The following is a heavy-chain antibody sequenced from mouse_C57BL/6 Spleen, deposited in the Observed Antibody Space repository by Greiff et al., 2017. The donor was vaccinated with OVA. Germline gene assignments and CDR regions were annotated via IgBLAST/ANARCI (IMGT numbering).Heavy chain of an antibody. CDR2: IYPGNSDT. Sequence: VQLQQSGAELVKPGASVKLSCKASGYTFTEYTIHWVKQRSGQGLEWIGAIYPGNSDTSYNQKFKGKAKLTAVTSASTAYMELSSLTNEDSAVYYCTRSNGSSYYFDYWGQGTTLTVSS. CDR3: TRSNGSSYYFDY. D-gene: IGHD1-1*01. CDR1: GYTFTEYT. J-gene: IGHJ2*01. V-gene: IGHV1-5*01.